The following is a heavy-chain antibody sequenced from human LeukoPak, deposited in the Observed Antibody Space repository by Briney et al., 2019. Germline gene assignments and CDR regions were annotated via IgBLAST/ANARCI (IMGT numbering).Heavy chain of an antibody. CDR1: GFSFSNAW. Sequence: GGSLRLSCVVSGFSFSNAWMTWVRQAPGKGLEWVGRIKSKTNGGTPDYAAPVKGRLTISRDDSKSTLYLQMNSLETEDTATYYCATEGGSGWYGHFDHWGRGTLVTVSS. D-gene: IGHD6-19*01. CDR2: IKSKTNGGTP. V-gene: IGHV3-15*01. CDR3: ATEGGSGWYGHFDH. J-gene: IGHJ4*02.